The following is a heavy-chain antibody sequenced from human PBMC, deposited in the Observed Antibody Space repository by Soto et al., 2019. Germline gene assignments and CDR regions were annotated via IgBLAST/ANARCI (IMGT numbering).Heavy chain of an antibody. CDR2: SCSGTT. V-gene: IGHV4-39*01. J-gene: IGHJ2*01. CDR3: ARLVVERLRLRNWYFDL. D-gene: IGHD3-3*01. Sequence: QLQLQESGPGLVKPSETLSLTCTVSGGSISSRSYCWNWIRQPPGQGLEWIGSSCSGTTYYNPSLKSRVSISVDTSKNQFSLNVNSVTAADTTVYYWARLVVERLRLRNWYFDLWGRGTLVTVSS. CDR1: GGSISSRSYC.